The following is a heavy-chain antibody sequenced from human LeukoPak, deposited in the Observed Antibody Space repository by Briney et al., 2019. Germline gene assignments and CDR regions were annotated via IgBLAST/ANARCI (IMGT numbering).Heavy chain of an antibody. CDR1: GFTFSQYW. CDR2: IFSDVSNT. D-gene: IGHD1-1*01. Sequence: GALRLSCAASGFTFSQYWMHWVRQAPGKGLLWVSRIFSDVSNTDYADSVKGRFTVSRDNAKNTLYLQMNSLRAEDTAVYYCVRVRMERTRNDGFDIWGQGTTVTVSS. J-gene: IGHJ3*02. CDR3: VRVRMERTRNDGFDI. V-gene: IGHV3-74*01.